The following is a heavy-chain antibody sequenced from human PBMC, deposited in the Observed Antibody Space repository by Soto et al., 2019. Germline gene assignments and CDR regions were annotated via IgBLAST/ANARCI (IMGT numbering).Heavy chain of an antibody. Sequence: QVQLQESGPGLVKPSQTLSLTCTVSGGSISSGGYYWSWIRQHPGKGLAWVGYIYYSGSTYYNTSLKSRVTISVDTSKNQCSRKLSSVTAADTAVYYCARVWGGNFDYWGQGTLVTVSS. CDR1: GGSISSGGYY. CDR3: ARVWGGNFDY. V-gene: IGHV4-31*03. J-gene: IGHJ4*02. CDR2: IYYSGST. D-gene: IGHD3-16*01.